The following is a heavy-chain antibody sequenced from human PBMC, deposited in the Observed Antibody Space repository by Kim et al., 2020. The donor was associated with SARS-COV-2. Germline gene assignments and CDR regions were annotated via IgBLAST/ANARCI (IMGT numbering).Heavy chain of an antibody. V-gene: IGHV4-31*03. CDR1: GGSISSGGYY. CDR2: IYYSGST. D-gene: IGHD3-22*01. CDR3: ARTRITMIVVVTHFDY. J-gene: IGHJ4*02. Sequence: SETLSLTCTVSGGSISSGGYYWSWIRQHPGKGLEWIGYIYYSGSTYNPSLKSRVTISVDTSKNQFSLKLSSVTAADTAVYYCARTRITMIVVVTHFDYWGQGTLVTVSS.